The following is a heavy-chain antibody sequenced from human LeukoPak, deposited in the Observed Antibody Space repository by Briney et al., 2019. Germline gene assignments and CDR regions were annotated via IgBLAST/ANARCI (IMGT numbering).Heavy chain of an antibody. CDR3: ARGGGNIVATPGYYYYMDV. CDR2: INHSGST. V-gene: IGHV4-34*01. J-gene: IGHJ6*03. Sequence: PSETLSLTCAVYGGSFSGYYWSWIRQPPGKGLEWIGEINHSGSTNYNPSLKSRVTISVDTSKNQFSLKLSSVTAADTAVYYCARGGGNIVATPGYYYYMDVCGKGTTVTVSS. CDR1: GGSFSGYY. D-gene: IGHD5-12*01.